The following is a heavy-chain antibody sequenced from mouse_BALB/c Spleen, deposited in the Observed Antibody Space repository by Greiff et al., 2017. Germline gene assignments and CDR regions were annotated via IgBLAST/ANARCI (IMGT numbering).Heavy chain of an antibody. J-gene: IGHJ2*01. Sequence: EVKLMESGGGLVQPGGSLRLSCATSGFTFTDYYMSWVRQPPGKELEWLGFIRNKANGYTTEYSASVKGRFTISRDNSQSILYLQMNTLRAEDSATYYCARDLGRGYYFDYWGQGTTLTVSS. CDR3: ARDLGRGYYFDY. CDR2: IRNKANGYTT. D-gene: IGHD3-2*02. CDR1: GFTFTDYY. V-gene: IGHV7-3*02.